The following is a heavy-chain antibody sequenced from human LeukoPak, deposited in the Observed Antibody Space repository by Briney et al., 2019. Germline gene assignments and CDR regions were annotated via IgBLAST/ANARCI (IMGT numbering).Heavy chain of an antibody. Sequence: PGGSLRLSCAASGFTFSNYWMHWVRQAPGEGLVWVSRITSDGSSTSHADSVKGRFTISRDNAKNTLYLQMNSLRAEDTAVYYCARDGYSSSHYYMDVWGKGTTVTVSS. V-gene: IGHV3-74*01. D-gene: IGHD6-13*01. CDR1: GFTFSNYW. J-gene: IGHJ6*03. CDR2: ITSDGSST. CDR3: ARDGYSSSHYYMDV.